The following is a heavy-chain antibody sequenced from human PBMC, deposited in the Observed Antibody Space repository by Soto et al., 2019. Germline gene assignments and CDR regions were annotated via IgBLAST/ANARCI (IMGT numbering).Heavy chain of an antibody. CDR2: ISYDGSNK. J-gene: IGHJ3*02. Sequence: QVQLVESGGGVVQPGRSLRLSCAASGFTFSSYGMHWVRQAPGKGLEWVAVISYDGSNKYYADSVKGRFTISRDNSKNTLYLQMNSLRAEDTAVYYCAKAYYYDRIASGAFDIWGQGTMVTVSS. CDR1: GFTFSSYG. V-gene: IGHV3-30*18. CDR3: AKAYYYDRIASGAFDI. D-gene: IGHD3-22*01.